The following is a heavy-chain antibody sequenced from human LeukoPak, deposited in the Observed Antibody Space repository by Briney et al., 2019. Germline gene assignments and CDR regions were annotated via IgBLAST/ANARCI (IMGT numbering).Heavy chain of an antibody. CDR1: GGTFSRYA. D-gene: IGHD5-18*01. J-gene: IGHJ4*02. Sequence: ASVKVSCKASGGTFSRYAISWVRQAPGQGLEWMGGIIPIFGTANYAQKFQGRVTITADKSTSTAYMELSSLRSEDTAVYYCASGYSYGHYYWGQGTLVTVSS. CDR2: IIPIFGTA. CDR3: ASGYSYGHYY. V-gene: IGHV1-69*06.